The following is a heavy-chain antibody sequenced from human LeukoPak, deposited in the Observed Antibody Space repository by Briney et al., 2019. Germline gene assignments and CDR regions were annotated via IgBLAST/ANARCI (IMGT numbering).Heavy chain of an antibody. Sequence: GGSLRLSCAASGFTFSSYSMNWVRQAPGKGLEWVSSISSSSSYIYYADSVKGRFTISRDNAKNSLYLKMNSLRAEDTAAYYCARGEGVVVVTAIRDFDYWGQGTLVTVSS. V-gene: IGHV3-21*01. CDR3: ARGEGVVVVTAIRDFDY. J-gene: IGHJ4*02. CDR1: GFTFSSYS. D-gene: IGHD2-21*02. CDR2: ISSSSSYI.